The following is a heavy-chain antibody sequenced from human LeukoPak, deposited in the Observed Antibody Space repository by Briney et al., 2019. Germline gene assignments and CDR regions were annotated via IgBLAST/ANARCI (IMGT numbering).Heavy chain of an antibody. CDR2: MNPNSGGT. J-gene: IGHJ4*02. V-gene: IGHV1-2*02. D-gene: IGHD6-13*01. CDR1: GYIFTCYY. Sequence: ASVKVSCKASGYIFTCYYMHWVRQAPGQGLEWMGWMNPNSGGTKYAQQFQGRVTMTRDTSISTAYMELSRLTSDDTAVYYCARGEGDSSSWPLNYWGQGTLVPVSS. CDR3: ARGEGDSSSWPLNY.